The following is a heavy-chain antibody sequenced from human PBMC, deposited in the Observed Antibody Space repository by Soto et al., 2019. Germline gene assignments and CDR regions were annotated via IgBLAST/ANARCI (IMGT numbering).Heavy chain of an antibody. CDR3: ARDLGYYGSGSYTWFDP. J-gene: IGHJ5*02. CDR2: IYYSGST. Sequence: QVQLQESGPGLVKPSQTLSLTGTVSGGSISSGDYYWSWIRQPPGKGLEWLGYIYYSGSTYSNPSLKSRVTISVDTSKNQFSLKLSSVTAEDTAVYYCARDLGYYGSGSYTWFDPWGQGTLVAVSS. V-gene: IGHV4-30-4*01. D-gene: IGHD3-10*01. CDR1: GGSISSGDYY.